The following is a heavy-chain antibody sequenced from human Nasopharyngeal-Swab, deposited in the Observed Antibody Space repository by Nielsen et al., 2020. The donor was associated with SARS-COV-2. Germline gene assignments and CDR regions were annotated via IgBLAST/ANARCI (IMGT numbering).Heavy chain of an antibody. V-gene: IGHV4-39*07. CDR2: IYYSGSA. CDR3: ARIGCSGGSCYCDY. Sequence: SETLSLTCTVSGGSISSNNYYWGWIRQPPGKGLEWIGSIYYSGSAYYNPSLKSRVTISVDTSKNQFSLKLTSVTAADTAVYYCARIGCSGGSCYCDYWGQGTLVTVSS. J-gene: IGHJ4*02. CDR1: GGSISSNNYY. D-gene: IGHD2-15*01.